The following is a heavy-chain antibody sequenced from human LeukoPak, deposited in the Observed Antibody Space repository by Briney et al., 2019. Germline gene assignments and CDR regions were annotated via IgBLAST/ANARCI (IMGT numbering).Heavy chain of an antibody. CDR3: ARESGSRSYYYYMDV. CDR1: GFIFSSHS. D-gene: IGHD2-2*01. J-gene: IGHJ6*03. V-gene: IGHV3-21*01. CDR2: ISSTSSYI. Sequence: GGSLRLSCAASGFIFSSHSMNWVRQAPGKGLEWVSSISSTSSYIYYADSLKGRFTISRDNAKNSMYLQMNSLRAEDTAVYYCARESGSRSYYYYMDVWGKGTTVTVSS.